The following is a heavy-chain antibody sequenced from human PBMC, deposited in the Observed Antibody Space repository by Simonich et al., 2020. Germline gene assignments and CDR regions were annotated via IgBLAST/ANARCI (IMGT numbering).Heavy chain of an antibody. CDR3: ATVYSSSWYY. CDR1: GGSISSSSYY. D-gene: IGHD6-13*01. CDR2: IYYSGST. J-gene: IGHJ4*02. Sequence: QLQLQESGPGLVKPSETLSLTCTVSGGSISSSSYYWGWIRQPPGKGLEWIGSIYYSGSTYYNPSLKSGVTISVDTSKNQVALKLSSVTAADTAVYYCATVYSSSWYYWGQGTLVTVSS. V-gene: IGHV4-39*01.